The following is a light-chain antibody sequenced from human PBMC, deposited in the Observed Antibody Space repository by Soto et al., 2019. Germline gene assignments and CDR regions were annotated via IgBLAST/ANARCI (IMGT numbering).Light chain of an antibody. J-gene: IGKJ2*01. V-gene: IGKV2-29*01. CDR3: QQYFNTPYT. CDR1: QSLLHITGETF. Sequence: DVVMTQTPLSLSVAPGQPASISCKSSQSLLHITGETFLFWYLQKPGQSPQLLIYEVSTRVSGVPDRFSGSGSGTDFTLEISRVETDDVGIYYCQQYFNTPYTFGRGTKLEIK. CDR2: EVS.